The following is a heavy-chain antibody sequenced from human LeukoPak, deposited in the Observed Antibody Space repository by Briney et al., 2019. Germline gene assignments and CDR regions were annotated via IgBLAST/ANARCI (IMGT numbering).Heavy chain of an antibody. CDR3: AKESYRGYPFDY. J-gene: IGHJ4*02. CDR1: GFTFSSYG. Sequence: GRSLRLSCPASGFTFSSYGMHWVRQAPGKGLECVAVISYYGSNKYYADSVKGRFTISRDNSKNTLYLQMNSLRAEDTAVYYCAKESYRGYPFDYWGQGTLVTVSS. CDR2: ISYYGSNK. V-gene: IGHV3-30*18. D-gene: IGHD6-25*01.